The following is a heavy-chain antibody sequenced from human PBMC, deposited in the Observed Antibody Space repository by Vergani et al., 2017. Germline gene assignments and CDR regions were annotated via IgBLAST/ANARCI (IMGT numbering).Heavy chain of an antibody. CDR3: ARAARQATVTSYYYYYMDV. CDR2: IYYSGST. V-gene: IGHV4-31*03. Sequence: QVQLQESGPGLVKPSQTLSLTCSVSGDSISSGVYYWNWIRQHPGKGLEWIGYIYYSGSTYYNPSLKSRVTISVDTSKNQFSLKLSSVTAADTAVYYCARAARQATVTSYYYYYMDVWGKGTTVTVSS. D-gene: IGHD4-17*01. CDR1: GDSISSGVYY. J-gene: IGHJ6*03.